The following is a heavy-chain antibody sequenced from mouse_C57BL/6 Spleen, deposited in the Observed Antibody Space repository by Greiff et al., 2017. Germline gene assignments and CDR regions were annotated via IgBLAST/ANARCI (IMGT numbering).Heavy chain of an antibody. V-gene: IGHV1-69*01. CDR3: ARVLRSHWYFDV. D-gene: IGHD1-1*01. J-gene: IGHJ1*03. Sequence: VQLQQSGAELVMPGASVKLSCKASGYTFTSYWMHWVKQRPGQGLEWIGEIDPSDSYTNYNQKFKGKSTLTVDKSSSTAYMQLSSLTSEDSAVYYCARVLRSHWYFDVWGTGTTVTVSS. CDR1: GYTFTSYW. CDR2: IDPSDSYT.